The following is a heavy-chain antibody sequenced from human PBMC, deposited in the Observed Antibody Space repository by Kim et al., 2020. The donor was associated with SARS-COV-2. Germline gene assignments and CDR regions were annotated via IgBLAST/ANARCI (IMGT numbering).Heavy chain of an antibody. Sequence: ASVKVSCKASGYTFTSYAMHWVRQAPGQRLEWMGWINAGNGNTKYSQKFQGRVTITRDTSASTAYIELSSLRSEDTAVYYCATAVVDTAMVDYWGQGTLVTVSS. CDR2: INAGNGNT. CDR3: ATAVVDTAMVDY. J-gene: IGHJ4*02. CDR1: GYTFTSYA. D-gene: IGHD5-18*01. V-gene: IGHV1-3*01.